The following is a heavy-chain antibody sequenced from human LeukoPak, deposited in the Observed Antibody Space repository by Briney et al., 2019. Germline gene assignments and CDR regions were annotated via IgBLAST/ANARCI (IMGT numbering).Heavy chain of an antibody. CDR1: GYTFTSYY. CDR3: ARESGGLRFLEWYYYMDV. V-gene: IGHV1-46*01. D-gene: IGHD3-3*01. Sequence: ASVKVSCKASGYTFTSYYMHWVRQAPGQGLEWMGIINPSGGSTSYAQKFQGRVTMTRDTSTSTVYMELSSLRSEDTAVYYCARESGGLRFLEWYYYMDVWGKGTTVTVSS. J-gene: IGHJ6*03. CDR2: INPSGGST.